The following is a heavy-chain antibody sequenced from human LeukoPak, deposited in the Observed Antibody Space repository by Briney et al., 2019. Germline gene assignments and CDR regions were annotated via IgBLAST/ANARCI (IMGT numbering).Heavy chain of an antibody. D-gene: IGHD2-15*01. CDR2: IKSKTDGGTT. CDR3: TTDFQFGGSSNFDY. Sequence: TGGPLRLSCAASGFTFSNAWMSWVRQAPGKGLEWVGRIKSKTDGGTTDYAAPVKGRFTISRDDSKNTLYLRMNSLKTEDTAVCYCTTDFQFGGSSNFDYWGQGTLVTVSS. J-gene: IGHJ4*02. CDR1: GFTFSNAW. V-gene: IGHV3-15*01.